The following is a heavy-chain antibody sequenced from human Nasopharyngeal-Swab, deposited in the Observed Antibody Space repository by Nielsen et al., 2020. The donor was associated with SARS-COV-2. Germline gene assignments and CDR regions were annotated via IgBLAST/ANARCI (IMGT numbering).Heavy chain of an antibody. V-gene: IGHV4-34*01. CDR2: SNHSGST. CDR1: GGSFSGYY. CDR3: ARGVRLTRITMVRGPIEGVYGMDV. J-gene: IGHJ6*02. D-gene: IGHD3-10*01. Sequence: SETLSLTCAVYGGSFSGYYWSWIRQPPGTGLEWIGESNHSGSTNYNPSLKSRVTISVDTSKNQFSLKLSSVTAADTAVYYCARGVRLTRITMVRGPIEGVYGMDVWGQGTTVTVSS.